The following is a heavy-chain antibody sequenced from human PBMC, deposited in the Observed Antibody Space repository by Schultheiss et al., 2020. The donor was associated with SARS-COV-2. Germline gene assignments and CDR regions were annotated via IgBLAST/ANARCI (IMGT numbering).Heavy chain of an antibody. CDR3: ARGRVYYYDSSGYALDY. D-gene: IGHD3-22*01. V-gene: IGHV4-34*01. CDR2: IYYSGST. Sequence: SETLSLTCAVYGGSFSGYYWSWIRQPPGKGLEWIGYIYYSGSTYYNPSLKSRVTISVDTSKNQFSLKLSSVTAADTAVYYCARGRVYYYDSSGYALDYWGQGTLVTVSS. CDR1: GGSFSGYY. J-gene: IGHJ4*02.